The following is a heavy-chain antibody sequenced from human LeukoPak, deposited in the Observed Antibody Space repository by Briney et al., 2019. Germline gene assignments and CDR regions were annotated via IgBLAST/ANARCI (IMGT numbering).Heavy chain of an antibody. CDR3: AKDLYCSSTSCYRGHWFDL. V-gene: IGHV3-30*02. Sequence: GGSLRLSCAASGFTFSMYPMSWVRQAPGKGLEWVAFIWYDGSNKYYADSVKGRFTISRDNSKNTLYLQVNSLRAEDTAVYHCAKDLYCSSTSCYRGHWFDLWGQGTLVTVSS. CDR1: GFTFSMYP. CDR2: IWYDGSNK. D-gene: IGHD2-2*02. J-gene: IGHJ5*02.